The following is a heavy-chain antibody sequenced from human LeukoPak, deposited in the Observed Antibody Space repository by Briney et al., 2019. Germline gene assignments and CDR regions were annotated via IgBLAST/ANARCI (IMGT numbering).Heavy chain of an antibody. CDR3: ARVGSYSSSWYDLDY. Sequence: SETLSLTCTVSGGSISSYYWSWIRQPPGKGLEWIGYIYYRGSTNYNPSLKSRVTISVDTSKNQFSLKLSSVTAADTAVYYCARVGSYSSSWYDLDYWGQGTLVTVSS. CDR1: GGSISSYY. CDR2: IYYRGST. D-gene: IGHD6-13*01. V-gene: IGHV4-59*01. J-gene: IGHJ4*02.